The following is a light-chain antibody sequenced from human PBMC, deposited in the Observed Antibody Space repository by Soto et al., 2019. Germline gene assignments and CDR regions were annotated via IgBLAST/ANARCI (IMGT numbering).Light chain of an antibody. CDR3: HQLTSYPHT. Sequence: DIQLTQSPSFLSASVGDRVTITCRASQGLRSYLAWYQQIPGKAPNLLIYAASTLQSGVPSRFSGSGSGTEFTLTISSLQPEDFATYYCHQLTSYPHTFGQGTRLEMK. V-gene: IGKV1-9*01. J-gene: IGKJ5*01. CDR2: AAS. CDR1: QGLRSY.